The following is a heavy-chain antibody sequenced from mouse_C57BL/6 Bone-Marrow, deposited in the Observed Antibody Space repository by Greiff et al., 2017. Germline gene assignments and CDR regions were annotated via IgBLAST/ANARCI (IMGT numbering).Heavy chain of an antibody. CDR1: GYTFTSYG. J-gene: IGHJ2*01. CDR2: IYPRSGNT. V-gene: IGHV1-81*01. Sequence: VQLQQSGAELARPGASVKLSCKASGYTFTSYGLSWVKQRTGQGLEWIGEIYPRSGNTYYNEKFKGKATLTADKSSSTAYMELRSLTSEDSAVYFCARWNYYGSSYGYWGQGTTLTVSS. CDR3: ARWNYYGSSYGY. D-gene: IGHD1-1*01.